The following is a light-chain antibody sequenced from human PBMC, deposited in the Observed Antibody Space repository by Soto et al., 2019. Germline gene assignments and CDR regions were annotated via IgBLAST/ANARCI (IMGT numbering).Light chain of an antibody. V-gene: IGLV1-44*01. CDR2: NSH. J-gene: IGLJ2*01. CDR1: SSNIVTNS. Sequence: QSVLTQPPSTSGTPGQRVTTACSGSSSNIVTNSVNWYQQLPGTAPKLLIYNSHQRPSGVPDRFSGSKSGTSASLAISGLQSEDEADYYCATWDDSLNGPVFGGGTKLTVL. CDR3: ATWDDSLNGPV.